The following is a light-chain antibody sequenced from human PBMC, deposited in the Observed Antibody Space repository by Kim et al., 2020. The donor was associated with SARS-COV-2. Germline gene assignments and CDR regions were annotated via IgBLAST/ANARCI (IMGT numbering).Light chain of an antibody. Sequence: EIVLTQSPATLSVSPGERDALSCRASQSVGSNLAWYQQKPGQAPRLLIYGASTRATGFPTRFNGSGSGTEFTLTISSLQSEDFAIYYCQQYNNWPPVTFAPGTKVDIK. CDR1: QSVGSN. CDR2: GAS. V-gene: IGKV3-15*01. J-gene: IGKJ3*01. CDR3: QQYNNWPPVT.